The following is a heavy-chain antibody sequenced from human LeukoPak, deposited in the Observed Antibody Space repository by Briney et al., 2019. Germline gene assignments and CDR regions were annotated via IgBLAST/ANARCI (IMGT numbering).Heavy chain of an antibody. V-gene: IGHV1-2*02. CDR1: GYTFTGYY. CDR3: ARRTLHCSSTSCLSFDP. CDR2: INPNSGGT. D-gene: IGHD2-2*01. Sequence: ASVKVSCKASGYTFTGYYMHWVRQASGQGLEWMGWINPNSGGTNYAQKFQGRVTMTRDTSISTAYMELSRLRSDDTAVYYCARRTLHCSSTSCLSFDPWGQGTLVTVSS. J-gene: IGHJ5*02.